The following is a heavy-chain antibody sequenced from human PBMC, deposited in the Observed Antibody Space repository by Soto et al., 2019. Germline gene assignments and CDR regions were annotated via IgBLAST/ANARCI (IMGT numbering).Heavy chain of an antibody. CDR1: GFSLNTGGAG. D-gene: IGHD4-17*01. J-gene: IGHJ5*02. V-gene: IGHV2-5*01. Sequence: QITLKESGPTLVKPTQTLTLTCTFSGFSLNTGGAGVGWIRQPPGKALEWLAVIYWNDDKRYNPALKSKLTITKDASKYQVVLTMTNMDPVDTATYYCAHRGYGDYPRDNWFDPWGQGTLVTVSS. CDR3: AHRGYGDYPRDNWFDP. CDR2: IYWNDDK.